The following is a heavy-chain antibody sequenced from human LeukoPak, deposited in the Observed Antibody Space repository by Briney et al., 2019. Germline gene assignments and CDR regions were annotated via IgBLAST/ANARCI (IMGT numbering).Heavy chain of an antibody. CDR1: GGSISSYY. CDR2: IYYSGST. V-gene: IGHV4-59*01. CDR3: AREDAPHPPSGYYGMDV. J-gene: IGHJ6*02. Sequence: PSETLSLTCTVSGGSISSYYWSWIRQPPGKGLEWIGYIYYSGSTNYNPSLKSRVTISVDTSKNQFSLKLSSVTAADTAVYYCAREDAPHPPSGYYGMDVWGQGTTVTVSS. D-gene: IGHD2-2*01.